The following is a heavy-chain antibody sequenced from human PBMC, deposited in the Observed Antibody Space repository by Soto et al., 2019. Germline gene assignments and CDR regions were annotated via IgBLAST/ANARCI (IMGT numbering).Heavy chain of an antibody. CDR1: GGSISSSNW. CDR3: ARDRGVTAAAGYYYYYGMDV. J-gene: IGHJ6*02. D-gene: IGHD6-13*01. V-gene: IGHV4-4*02. CDR2: IYHSGST. Sequence: SETLSLTCAVSGGSISSSNWWSWVRQPPGKGLEWIGEIYHSGSTNYNPSLKSRVTISVDKSKNQFSLKLSSVTAADTAVYYCARDRGVTAAAGYYYYYGMDVWGQGTTVTVSS.